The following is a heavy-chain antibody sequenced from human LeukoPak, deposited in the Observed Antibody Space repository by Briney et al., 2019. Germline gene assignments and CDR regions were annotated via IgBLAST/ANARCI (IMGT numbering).Heavy chain of an antibody. CDR2: ITVSGGST. D-gene: IGHD1-1*01. CDR3: ARAELDHWQLVDY. CDR1: GFTFSTYA. J-gene: IGHJ4*02. Sequence: GGSLRLSCLASGFTFSTYAVSWVRQAPGKGLEWVSTITVSGGSTYYADSVKGRFTISRDNSKNTLYLQMNSLRAEDTAVYYCARAELDHWQLVDYWGQGTLVTVSS. V-gene: IGHV3-23*01.